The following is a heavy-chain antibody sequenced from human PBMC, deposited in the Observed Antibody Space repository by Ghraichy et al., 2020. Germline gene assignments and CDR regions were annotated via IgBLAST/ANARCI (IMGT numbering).Heavy chain of an antibody. V-gene: IGHV1-2*06. CDR3: ARLSIAAAGTDY. D-gene: IGHD6-13*01. J-gene: IGHJ4*02. CDR1: GYTFTGYY. Sequence: ASVKVSCKASGYTFTGYYMHWVRQAPGQGLEWMGRINPNSGGTNYAQKFQGRVTMTRDTSISTAYMELSRLRSDDTAVYYCARLSIAAAGTDYWGQGTPVTVSS. CDR2: INPNSGGT.